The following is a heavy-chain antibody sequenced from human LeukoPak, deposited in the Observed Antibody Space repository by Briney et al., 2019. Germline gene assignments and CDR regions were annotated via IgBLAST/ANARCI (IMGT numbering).Heavy chain of an antibody. CDR1: GFTVSSNY. V-gene: IGHV3-53*01. CDR3: ARMSYGSGSYYNNPRWFDP. CDR2: IYSGGST. D-gene: IGHD3-10*01. J-gene: IGHJ5*02. Sequence: PGGSLRLSCAASGFTVSSNYMSWVRQAPGKGLEWVSVIYSGGSTYYADSVKGRFTISRDNSKNTLYLQMNSLRAEDTAVYYCARMSYGSGSYYNNPRWFDPWGQGTLVTVSS.